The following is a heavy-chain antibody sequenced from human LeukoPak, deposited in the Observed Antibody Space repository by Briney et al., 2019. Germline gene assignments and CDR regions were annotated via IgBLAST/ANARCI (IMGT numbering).Heavy chain of an antibody. V-gene: IGHV4-34*01. Sequence: SETLSLTCAVYGGSFSGYYWSWIRQPPGKGLEWIGEINHSGSTNYNPSLKSRVTISVDTPKNQFSLKLSSVTAADTAVYYCARRGSITIFGVVTDYYYYMDVWGKGTTVTVSS. CDR3: ARRGSITIFGVVTDYYYYMDV. CDR2: INHSGST. J-gene: IGHJ6*03. CDR1: GGSFSGYY. D-gene: IGHD3-3*01.